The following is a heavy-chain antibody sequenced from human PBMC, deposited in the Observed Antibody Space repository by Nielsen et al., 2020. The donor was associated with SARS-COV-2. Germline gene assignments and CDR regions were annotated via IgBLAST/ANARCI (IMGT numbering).Heavy chain of an antibody. D-gene: IGHD3-22*01. J-gene: IGHJ4*02. CDR3: AREHFVGGLGIVVVISTILDY. Sequence: ASVKVSCKASVYTFTSYYMHWVRQAPGQGLEWMGIINPSGCSTSYAQKFQGRVTMTRDTSMSTVYMELSSLRSEDTAVYYCAREHFVGGLGIVVVISTILDYWGQGTLVTVSS. CDR2: INPSGCST. CDR1: VYTFTSYY. V-gene: IGHV1-46*01.